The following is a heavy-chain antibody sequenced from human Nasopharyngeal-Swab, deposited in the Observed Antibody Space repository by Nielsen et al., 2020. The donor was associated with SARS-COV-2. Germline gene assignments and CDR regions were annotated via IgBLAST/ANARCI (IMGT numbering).Heavy chain of an antibody. J-gene: IGHJ4*02. CDR1: GGSISSYY. CDR2: IYYSGST. Sequence: SETLSLTCTVSGGSISSYYWSWIRQPPGQGLEWIGYIYYSGSTNYNPSLKSRVTMSVDTSKNQFSLKLSSVTAADTAVYYCAARGSSGWFGYWGQGTLVTVSS. CDR3: AARGSSGWFGY. V-gene: IGHV4-59*08. D-gene: IGHD6-19*01.